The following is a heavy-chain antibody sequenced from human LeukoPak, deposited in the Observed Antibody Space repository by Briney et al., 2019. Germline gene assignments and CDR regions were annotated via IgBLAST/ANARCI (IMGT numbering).Heavy chain of an antibody. J-gene: IGHJ3*02. Sequence: PSETLSHTCTLSGGSTGSYYWSWIRQTPGKGLEWIGYIYYSGSTSYNPSLKSRVTISVDMSRNQFSLRLSSVTAADTAVYYCARRVLDSGGNSRSGGLYIWRQGTMVTVSS. CDR3: ARRVLDSGGNSRSGGLYI. V-gene: IGHV4-59*08. CDR2: IYYSGST. D-gene: IGHD4-23*01. CDR1: GGSTGSYY.